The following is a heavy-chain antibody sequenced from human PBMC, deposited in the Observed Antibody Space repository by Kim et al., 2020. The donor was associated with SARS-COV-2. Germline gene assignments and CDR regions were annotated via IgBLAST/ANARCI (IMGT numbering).Heavy chain of an antibody. D-gene: IGHD3-16*02. CDR1: GFTFSDYY. CDR3: AGVGYDYVWGSYRDYYYYYGRDV. Sequence: GGSLRLSCAASGFTFSDYYMSWIRQAPGKGLEWVSYISSSSSYTNYADSVKGRFTISRHNAKNSLYLQMNSLRAEDTAVYYCAGVGYDYVWGSYRDYYYYYGRDVWGQGTTVTVSS. V-gene: IGHV3-11*05. J-gene: IGHJ6*02. CDR2: ISSSSSYT.